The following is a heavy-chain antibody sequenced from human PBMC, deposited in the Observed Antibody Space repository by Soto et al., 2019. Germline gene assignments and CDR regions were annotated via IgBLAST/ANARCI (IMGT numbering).Heavy chain of an antibody. D-gene: IGHD5-12*01. J-gene: IGHJ6*02. V-gene: IGHV4-34*01. CDR2: INHSGST. CDR1: GGSFSGYY. Sequence: PSETLSLTCAVYGGSFSGYYWSWIRQPPGKGLEWIGEINHSGSTNYNPSLKSRVTISVDTSKNQFSLKLSSVTAADTAVYYCARGIRRWLQLRFYYYYGMDVWGQGTTVTV. CDR3: ARGIRRWLQLRFYYYYGMDV.